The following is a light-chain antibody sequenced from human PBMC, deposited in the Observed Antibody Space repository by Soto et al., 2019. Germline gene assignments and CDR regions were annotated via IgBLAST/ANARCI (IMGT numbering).Light chain of an antibody. CDR3: QQYNSWSPIT. J-gene: IGKJ5*01. CDR2: GAS. V-gene: IGKV3-15*01. Sequence: EILMTQSPATLSVSPGERATLSCRASQSISNKLVWYQQKPGQAPRLLIYGASTRANGIPARFSGSGSGTEFTLTLSSLQSEDFAVYYCQQYNSWSPITFGQGTRLEIK. CDR1: QSISNK.